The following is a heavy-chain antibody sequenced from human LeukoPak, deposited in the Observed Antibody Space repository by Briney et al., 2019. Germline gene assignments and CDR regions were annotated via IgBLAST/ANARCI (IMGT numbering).Heavy chain of an antibody. CDR3: ASMVGAMVL. CDR1: GGSFSGYY. D-gene: IGHD5-18*01. J-gene: IGHJ4*02. Sequence: SETLSLTCAVYGGSFSGYYWSWIRQPPGKGLEWIGEVNHSGSTNYNPSLKSRVTISVDTSKNQFSLKLSSVTAADTAVYYCASMVGAMVLWGQGTLVTVSS. V-gene: IGHV4-34*01. CDR2: VNHSGST.